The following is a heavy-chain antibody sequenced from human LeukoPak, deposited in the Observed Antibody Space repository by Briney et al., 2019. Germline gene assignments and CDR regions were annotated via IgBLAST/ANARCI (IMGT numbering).Heavy chain of an antibody. Sequence: QPGGSLRLSCAASGFSFRSHWMSWVRQAPGKELEWVANINQDGSDKQYVDSVKGRFTISRDNAKNSLYLQMNSLRAEDTAVYYCVRDGVRDGLYFDYWGQGTLVTVSS. D-gene: IGHD5-24*01. CDR2: INQDGSDK. CDR1: GFSFRSHW. V-gene: IGHV3-7*01. J-gene: IGHJ4*02. CDR3: VRDGVRDGLYFDY.